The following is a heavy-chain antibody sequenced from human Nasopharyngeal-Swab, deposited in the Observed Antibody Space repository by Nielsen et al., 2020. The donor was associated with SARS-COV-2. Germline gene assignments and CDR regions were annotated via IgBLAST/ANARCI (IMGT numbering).Heavy chain of an antibody. V-gene: IGHV3-33*06. D-gene: IGHD6-13*01. CDR2: IWYDGSNK. CDR3: AKRVGAAAGTLHFDY. J-gene: IGHJ4*02. CDR1: GFTFSSYG. Sequence: GESLKISCAASGFTFSSYGMHWVRQAPGKGLEWVAVIWYDGSNKYYADSVKGRFTISRDNSKNTLYLQMNSLRAEDTAVYYCAKRVGAAAGTLHFDYWGQGTLVTVSS.